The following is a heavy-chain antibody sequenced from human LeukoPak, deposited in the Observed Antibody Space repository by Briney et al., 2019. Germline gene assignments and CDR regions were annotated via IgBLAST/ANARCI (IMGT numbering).Heavy chain of an antibody. CDR3: VKCFPGGEHIVGVPGY. D-gene: IGHD1-26*01. CDR1: GFTFSDYA. J-gene: IGHJ4*02. V-gene: IGHV3-23*01. Sequence: GGSLRLSCAASGFTFSDYAMSWVRQAPGKGLEWVSAISGSGVTAYCADSVKGRFTISRDNSKNTLYLQMNSLRAGDAAVYYCVKCFPGGEHIVGVPGYWGQGTLVTVSS. CDR2: ISGSGVTA.